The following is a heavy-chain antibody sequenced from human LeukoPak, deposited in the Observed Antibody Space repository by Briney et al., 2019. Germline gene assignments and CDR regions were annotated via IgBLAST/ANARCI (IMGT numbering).Heavy chain of an antibody. J-gene: IGHJ6*02. CDR1: GGTFSSYT. D-gene: IGHD1-14*01. V-gene: IGHV1-69*02. Sequence: GSSAKVSCKASGGTFSSYTITWVRQAPGQGLEWMGRIIPILGKPNYVQKFQGRVTITADKSTSTAYMELSSLRSEDTAVYYCFGNYYGMDVWGQGTTVTVSS. CDR2: IIPILGKP. CDR3: FGNYYGMDV.